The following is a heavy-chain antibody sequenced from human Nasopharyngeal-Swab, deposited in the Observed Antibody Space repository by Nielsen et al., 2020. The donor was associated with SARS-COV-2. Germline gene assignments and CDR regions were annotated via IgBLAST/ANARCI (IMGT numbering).Heavy chain of an antibody. D-gene: IGHD4-17*01. CDR3: TTEYGDYNYYYYYVMDV. V-gene: IGHV3-15*01. CDR2: IKSKTDGGTT. J-gene: IGHJ6*02. CDR1: GFTFSNAW. Sequence: GESLKISCAASGFTFSNAWMNWVRQAPGKGLEWVGRIKSKTDGGTTDYAAPVKGRFTISRDDSKTTLYLQMNSLKTEDTAVYYCTTEYGDYNYYYYYVMDVWGQGTTVTVSS.